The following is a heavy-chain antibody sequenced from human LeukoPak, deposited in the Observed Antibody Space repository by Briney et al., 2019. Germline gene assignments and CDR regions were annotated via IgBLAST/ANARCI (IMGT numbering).Heavy chain of an antibody. CDR1: GYTFTSYG. J-gene: IGHJ4*02. CDR3: ARGDWKTRGFDY. CDR2: INPNSGGT. D-gene: IGHD1-1*01. Sequence: ASVKVSCTASGYTFTSYGISWVRQAPGQGLEWMGWINPNSGGTNYAQKFQGWVTMTRDTSISTAYMELSRLRSDDTAVYYCARGDWKTRGFDYWGQGTLVTVSS. V-gene: IGHV1-2*04.